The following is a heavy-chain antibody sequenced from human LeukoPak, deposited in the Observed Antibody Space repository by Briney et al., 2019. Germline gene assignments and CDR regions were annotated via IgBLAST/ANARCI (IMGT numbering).Heavy chain of an antibody. Sequence: GGSLRLSCAASGFTLSSYAMSWVRQAPGKGLEWVSLISGNAGSTYYADSVKGRFTISRDITKNTLYLQMNSLRAEDTAVYYCAKSPYIDYWGQGTLVTVSS. D-gene: IGHD2-2*02. CDR2: ISGNAGST. J-gene: IGHJ4*02. CDR1: GFTLSSYA. CDR3: AKSPYIDY. V-gene: IGHV3-23*01.